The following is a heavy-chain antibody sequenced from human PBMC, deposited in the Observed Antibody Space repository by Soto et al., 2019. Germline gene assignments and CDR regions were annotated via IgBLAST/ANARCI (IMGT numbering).Heavy chain of an antibody. CDR1: GFTFSSYG. V-gene: IGHV3-33*01. CDR3: AYTVTTDHDAFDI. D-gene: IGHD4-17*01. J-gene: IGHJ3*02. CDR2: IWYDGSNK. Sequence: GSLRLSCAASGFTFSSYGMHWVRQAPGKGLEWVAVIWYDGSNKYYADSVKGRFTISRDNSKNTLYLQMNSLRAEDTAVYYCAYTVTTDHDAFDIWGQGTMVTVSS.